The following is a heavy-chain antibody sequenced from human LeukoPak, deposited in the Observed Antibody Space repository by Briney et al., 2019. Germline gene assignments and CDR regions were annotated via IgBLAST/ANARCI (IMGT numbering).Heavy chain of an antibody. Sequence: PGGSLRLSCAASGFTFSSYWMSWVRQAPGKGLEGVSVISGSGGSAYYADSVKGRFTISRDNSKNTLYLQMSSLRAEDTAVYFCAKTFYYDSGGSHNLDHWGQGTLVTVSS. V-gene: IGHV3-23*01. CDR2: ISGSGGSA. CDR3: AKTFYYDSGGSHNLDH. J-gene: IGHJ4*02. CDR1: GFTFSSYW. D-gene: IGHD3-22*01.